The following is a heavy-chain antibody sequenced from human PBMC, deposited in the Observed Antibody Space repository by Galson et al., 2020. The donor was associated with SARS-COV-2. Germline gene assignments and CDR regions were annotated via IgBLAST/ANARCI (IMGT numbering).Heavy chain of an antibody. CDR2: IYYIGRT. Sequence: ASETPSLTCTVSGGSISSYYWSWIRQPPGKGLEWIGYIYYIGRTNYNPSLKSRVTISVDTSKNQFSLKLSSVTAADTAVYYCARHTAPSWLDGSISGMDVGGQGTTVTVSS. CDR3: ARHTAPSWLDGSISGMDV. CDR1: GGSISSYY. D-gene: IGHD3-3*02. J-gene: IGHJ6*02. V-gene: IGHV4-59*08.